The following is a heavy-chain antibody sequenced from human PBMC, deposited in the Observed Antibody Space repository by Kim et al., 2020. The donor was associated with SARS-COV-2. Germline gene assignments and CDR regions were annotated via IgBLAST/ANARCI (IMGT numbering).Heavy chain of an antibody. D-gene: IGHD5-18*01. V-gene: IGHV3-23*01. CDR2: ISGSGGST. Sequence: GGSLRLSCAASGFTFSSYAMSWVRQAPGKGLEWVSAISGSGGSTYYADSVKGRFTISRDNSKNTLYLQMNSLRAEDTAVYYCAKMGRGRYSYGLMDVWGQGTTVTVSS. J-gene: IGHJ6*02. CDR1: GFTFSSYA. CDR3: AKMGRGRYSYGLMDV.